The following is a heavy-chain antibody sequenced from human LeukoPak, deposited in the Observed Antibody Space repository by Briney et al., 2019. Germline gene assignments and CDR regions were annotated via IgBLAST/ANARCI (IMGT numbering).Heavy chain of an antibody. J-gene: IGHJ4*02. Sequence: GGSLRLSCAASGFTFSSYNMNWVRQAPGKGLEWVSYISTTGNTIYYADSVKGRFTISRDNAKNSLYLQMNSLRAEDTAVYYCARDLFTSYDGSGSYFDYWGQGTLVTASS. V-gene: IGHV3-48*01. D-gene: IGHD3-10*01. CDR2: ISTTGNTI. CDR1: GFTFSSYN. CDR3: ARDLFTSYDGSGSYFDY.